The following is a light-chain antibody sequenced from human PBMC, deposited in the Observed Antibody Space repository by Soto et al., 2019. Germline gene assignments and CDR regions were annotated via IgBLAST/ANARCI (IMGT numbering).Light chain of an antibody. CDR3: QQYNNRPHT. J-gene: IGKJ1*01. V-gene: IGKV3-15*01. CDR2: DAS. CDR1: QTISNT. Sequence: EIVMTQSPATLSVSPGEGATLSCRASQTISNTLAWYQVKPGQSPRLLIYDASTRATGIPDRFSGSGTGTDFILTSSRLQSEDFALYYCQQYNNRPHTFGQGTKVELK.